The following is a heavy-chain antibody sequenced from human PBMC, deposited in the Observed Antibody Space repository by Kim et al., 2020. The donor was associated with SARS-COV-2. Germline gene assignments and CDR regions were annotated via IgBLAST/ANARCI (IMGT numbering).Heavy chain of an antibody. CDR2: IYSGGST. V-gene: IGHV3-53*01. CDR1: GFTVSSNY. D-gene: IGHD6-19*01. Sequence: GGSLRLSCAASGFTVSSNYMSWVRQAPGKGLEWVSVIYSGGSTYYADSVKGRFTISRDNSKNTLYLQMNSLRAEDTAVYYCASSGWYLGAYYYYGMDVWGQGNTVTVSS. CDR3: ASSGWYLGAYYYYGMDV. J-gene: IGHJ6*02.